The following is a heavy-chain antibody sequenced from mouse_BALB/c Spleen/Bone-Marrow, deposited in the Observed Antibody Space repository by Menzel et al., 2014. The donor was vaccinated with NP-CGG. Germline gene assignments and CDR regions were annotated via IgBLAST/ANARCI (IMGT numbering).Heavy chain of an antibody. CDR3: TRSNYGYWYFDV. CDR1: GYSFTTYY. CDR2: INPGNGGT. Sequence: QVQLQQSGAELVKPGVSVKLSCKASGYSFTTYYMYWVRRSPGKGLEWIGEINPGNGGTNFNEKFKNKATLTVDKSSSTAYMQLSSLTSEDSAVYYCTRSNYGYWYFDVWGAGTTVTVSS. J-gene: IGHJ1*01. V-gene: IGHV1S81*02. D-gene: IGHD1-1*01.